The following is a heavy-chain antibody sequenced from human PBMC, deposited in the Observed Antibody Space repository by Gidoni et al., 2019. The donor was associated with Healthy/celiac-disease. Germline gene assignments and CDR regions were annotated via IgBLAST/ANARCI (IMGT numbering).Heavy chain of an antibody. CDR2: ISWNSGSL. CDR1: GFTFEDNA. J-gene: IGHJ3*02. CDR3: AKSGDQQEDTWMVGAFDI. V-gene: IGHV3-9*01. D-gene: IGHD2-21*02. Sequence: EVQLVESGGGWVQPGRSLRLTCAASGFTFEDNARDWVRQTPGEGLELVSGISWNSGSLGYADSVKGRFTTSRDNAKNSLYLQMNSLRAEDTALYYCAKSGDQQEDTWMVGAFDIWGQGTMVTVSS.